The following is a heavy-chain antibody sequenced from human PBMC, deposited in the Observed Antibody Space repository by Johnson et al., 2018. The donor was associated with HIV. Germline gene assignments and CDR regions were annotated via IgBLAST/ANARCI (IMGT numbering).Heavy chain of an antibody. CDR1: GFTVSRNY. J-gene: IGHJ3*02. D-gene: IGHD3-22*01. CDR2: IYSGGST. Sequence: VQLVESGGGVVQPGGSLRLSCAVFGFTVSRNYMSWVRQAPGKGMEWVSVIYSGGSTYYADSVKGRFTISRDNSKNTLYLQMNSLRAEDTAVYYCARALRMGDYYDSSGPEDAFDIWGQGTMVTVSS. CDR3: ARALRMGDYYDSSGPEDAFDI. V-gene: IGHV3-66*02.